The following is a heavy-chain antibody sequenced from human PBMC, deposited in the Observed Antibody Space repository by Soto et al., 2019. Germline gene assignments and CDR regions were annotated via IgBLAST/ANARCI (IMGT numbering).Heavy chain of an antibody. D-gene: IGHD3-22*01. V-gene: IGHV1-69*13. CDR2: IIPIFGTP. CDR3: ARESSYYDSSGSRVDAFDI. Sequence: SVKVSCKASGDTFISYGISWVRQAPGQGLEWMGGIIPIFGTPNVAQKFQGRVTITADDSTTTAYMELSSLRSEDTAVYYCARESSYYDSSGSRVDAFDIWGQGTMVTVSS. J-gene: IGHJ3*02. CDR1: GDTFISYG.